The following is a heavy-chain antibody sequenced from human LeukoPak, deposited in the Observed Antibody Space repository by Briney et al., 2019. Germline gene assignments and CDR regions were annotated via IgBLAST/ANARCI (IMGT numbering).Heavy chain of an antibody. CDR1: GFTVSSNY. CDR2: IYSGGST. Sequence: GGSLRLSCAASGFTVSSNYMSWVREAPGKGLEWVSVIYSGGSTYYADSVKGRFTISRHNSKNTLYLQMNSLRAEDTAVYYWARVTVAAADVWGQGTTVTVSS. V-gene: IGHV3-53*04. CDR3: ARVTVAAADV. D-gene: IGHD6-25*01. J-gene: IGHJ6*02.